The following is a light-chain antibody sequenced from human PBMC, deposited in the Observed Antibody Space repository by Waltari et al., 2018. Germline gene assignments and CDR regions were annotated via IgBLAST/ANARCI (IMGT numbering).Light chain of an antibody. CDR2: LGS. J-gene: IGKJ1*01. Sequence: DNVMTQSPLSLPVTPGEPASISCRSSQSLLHSNGYNYLDWYLQKPGQSPQLLIYLGSNRASGVPDRFSGSGSGTDFTLKISRVEAEDVGVYYCMQSKQWPWAFGQGTKVEIK. CDR3: MQSKQWPWA. CDR1: QSLLHSNGYNY. V-gene: IGKV2-28*01.